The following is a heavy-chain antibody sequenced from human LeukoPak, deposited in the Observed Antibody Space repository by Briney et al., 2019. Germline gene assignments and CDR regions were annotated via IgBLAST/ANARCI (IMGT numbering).Heavy chain of an antibody. CDR2: IYYSGST. D-gene: IGHD2-15*01. Sequence: SETLSLTCTVSGGPISSSSYYWGWTRQPPGKGLEWIGSIYYSGSTYYNPSLKSRVTISVDTSKNQFSLKLSSVTAADTAVYYCARQYCSGGSCKGFDPWGQGTLVTVSS. V-gene: IGHV4-39*01. CDR1: GGPISSSSYY. J-gene: IGHJ5*02. CDR3: ARQYCSGGSCKGFDP.